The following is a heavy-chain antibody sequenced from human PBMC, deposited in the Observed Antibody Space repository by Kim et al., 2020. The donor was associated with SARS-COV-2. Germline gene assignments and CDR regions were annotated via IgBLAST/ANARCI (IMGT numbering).Heavy chain of an antibody. CDR2: INPNSGGT. CDR3: ARAVRGVIIRAFYYFDY. Sequence: ASVKVSCKASGYTFTGYYMHWVRQAPGQGLEWMGWINPNSGGTNYAQKFQGWVTMTRDTSSAAYMELSRLRSDDTAVYYCARAVRGVIIRAFYYFDYWGQ. CDR1: GYTFTGYY. J-gene: IGHJ4*02. V-gene: IGHV1-2*04. D-gene: IGHD3-10*01.